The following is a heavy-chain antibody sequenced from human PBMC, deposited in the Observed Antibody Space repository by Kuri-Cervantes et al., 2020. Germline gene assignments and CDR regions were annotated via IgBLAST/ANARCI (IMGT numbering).Heavy chain of an antibody. CDR3: ARDLEWELPNGTGAMDV. V-gene: IGHV3-74*01. J-gene: IGHJ6*03. D-gene: IGHD1-26*01. Sequence: GGSLRLSCAASGFTFSSYGMHWVRQAPGKGLVWVSRINSDGSSTSYADSVKGRFTISRDNAKNSLYLQMNSLRAEDTAVYYCARDLEWELPNGTGAMDVWGKGTTVTVSS. CDR1: GFTFSSYG. CDR2: INSDGSST.